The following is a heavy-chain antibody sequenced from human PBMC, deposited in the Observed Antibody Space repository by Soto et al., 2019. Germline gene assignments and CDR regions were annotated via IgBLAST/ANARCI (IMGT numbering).Heavy chain of an antibody. D-gene: IGHD3-9*01. J-gene: IGHJ5*02. CDR1: GYTFTSYG. V-gene: IGHV1-18*01. CDR2: ISAYNGNT. CDR3: ARDYYDILTGLTENWFDP. Sequence: ASVKVSCKASGYTFTSYGISWVRQAPGQGLEWMGWISAYNGNTNYAQKLQGRVTMTTDTSTSTAYMELRSLRSDDTAVYYCARDYYDILTGLTENWFDPWGQGTRVTVSS.